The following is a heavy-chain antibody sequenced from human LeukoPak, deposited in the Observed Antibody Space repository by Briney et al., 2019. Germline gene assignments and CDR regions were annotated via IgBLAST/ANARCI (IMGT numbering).Heavy chain of an antibody. D-gene: IGHD2-2*01. J-gene: IGHJ4*02. Sequence: ASVKVSFKCSGYTFTSYGISRMRQAPGQGLEWMGWISAYNGNTNYAQKLQGRVTMTTDTSTSTAYMELRSLRSDDTAVYYCARLPYPAATFDYWGQGTLVTVSS. CDR1: GYTFTSYG. CDR3: ARLPYPAATFDY. V-gene: IGHV1-18*01. CDR2: ISAYNGNT.